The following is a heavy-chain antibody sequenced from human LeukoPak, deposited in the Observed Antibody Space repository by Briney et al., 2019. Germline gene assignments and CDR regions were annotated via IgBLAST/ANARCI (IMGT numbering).Heavy chain of an antibody. CDR1: GGSISSGDYY. D-gene: IGHD6-13*01. CDR3: ARVVRSSSSWYFDY. CDR2: IYYSGST. J-gene: IGHJ4*02. Sequence: SETLSLTCTVSGGSISSGDYYWSWIRQPPGKGLEWIGYIYYSGSTYYNPSLKSRVTISVDTSKNQFSLKLSSVTAADTAVYYCARVVRSSSSWYFDYWGQGTLVTVSS. V-gene: IGHV4-30-4*01.